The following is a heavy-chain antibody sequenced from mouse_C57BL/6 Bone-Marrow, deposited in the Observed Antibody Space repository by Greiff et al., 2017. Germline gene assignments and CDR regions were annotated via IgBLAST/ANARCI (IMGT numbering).Heavy chain of an antibody. J-gene: IGHJ2*01. D-gene: IGHD1-1*01. CDR3: ARLPITTVVGFGY. Sequence: EVKLVESGGDLVKPGGSLKLSCAASGFTFSSYGMSWVRQTPDKRLEWVATISSGGSYTYYPDSVKGRLTISRDNAKNTLYLQMSSLKSEDTAMYYCARLPITTVVGFGYWGQGTTLTVSS. CDR1: GFTFSSYG. V-gene: IGHV5-6*01. CDR2: ISSGGSYT.